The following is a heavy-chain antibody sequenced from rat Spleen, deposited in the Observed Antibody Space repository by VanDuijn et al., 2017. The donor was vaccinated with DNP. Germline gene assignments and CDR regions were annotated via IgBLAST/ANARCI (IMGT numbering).Heavy chain of an antibody. CDR3: ASSILRGY. CDR1: GYSLTSYG. J-gene: IGHJ2*01. CDR2: INTDGGST. D-gene: IGHD1-6*01. V-gene: IGHV5-58*01. Sequence: VQVKESGPGLAQPSQTLSLTCTVSGYSLTSYGVSWARQPPGKGLEWVACINTDGGSTYYPDSVKGRFTVSRDNAENTVYLQMDSLRSEDTATYYCASSILRGYWGQGVTVTVSS.